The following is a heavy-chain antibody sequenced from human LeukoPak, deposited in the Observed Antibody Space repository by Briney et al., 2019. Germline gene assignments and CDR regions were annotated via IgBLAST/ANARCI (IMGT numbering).Heavy chain of an antibody. V-gene: IGHV4-39*07. D-gene: IGHD1-26*01. CDR2: IYYSGST. CDR3: ARGGGSQHFDY. J-gene: IGHJ4*02. CDR1: GGSISSSSYY. Sequence: SETLSLTCTVSGGSISSSSYYWGWIRQPPGKGLEWIGSIYYSGSTYYNPSLKSRVTISVDTSKNQFSLKLSSVTAADTAVYYCARGGGSQHFDYWGQGTLVTVSS.